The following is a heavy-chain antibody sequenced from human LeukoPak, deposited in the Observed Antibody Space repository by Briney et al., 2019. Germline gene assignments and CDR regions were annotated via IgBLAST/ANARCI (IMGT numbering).Heavy chain of an antibody. V-gene: IGHV3-21*01. D-gene: IGHD3-10*01. J-gene: IGHJ4*02. Sequence: GGSVRLSCAASGFTFSTYSMNWVRQAPGKGLEWVSSISGSSSYIYSADSVKGRFTISRDNAKKSLYLQMNSLRAEDTAVYYCARRGVYGSGAYYFDYWGQGTLVTLSS. CDR1: GFTFSTYS. CDR2: ISGSSSYI. CDR3: ARRGVYGSGAYYFDY.